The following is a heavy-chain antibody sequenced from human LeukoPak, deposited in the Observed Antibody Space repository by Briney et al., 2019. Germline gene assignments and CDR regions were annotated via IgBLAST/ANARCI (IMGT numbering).Heavy chain of an antibody. D-gene: IGHD3-9*01. CDR3: ARGGVRFDWLFYTAPFDY. V-gene: IGHV4-39*07. J-gene: IGHJ4*02. CDR2: IYYSGST. Sequence: PSETLSLTCSVSGGSITGSSFYWGWIRQPPGKGLEWIGNIYYSGSTNYNPSLKSRVTISVDTSKNQFSLKLSSVTAADTAVYYCARGGVRFDWLFYTAPFDYWGQGTLVTVSS. CDR1: GGSITGSSFY.